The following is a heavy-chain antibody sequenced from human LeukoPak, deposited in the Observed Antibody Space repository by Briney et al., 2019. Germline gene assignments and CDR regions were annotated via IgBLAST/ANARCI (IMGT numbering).Heavy chain of an antibody. V-gene: IGHV1-69*05. CDR2: IIPIFGTA. J-gene: IGHJ4*02. CDR1: GGTFSSYA. D-gene: IGHD1-14*01. CDR3: ARVTPDLYFDY. Sequence: ASVKVSCKASGGTFSSYAISWVRQVPGQGLEWMGRIIPIFGTANYAQKFQGRVTITTDESTSTAYMELSRLRSDDTAVYYCARVTPDLYFDYWGQGTLVTVSS.